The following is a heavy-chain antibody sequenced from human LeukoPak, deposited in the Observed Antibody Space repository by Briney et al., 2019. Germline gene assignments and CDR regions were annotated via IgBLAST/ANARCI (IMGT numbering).Heavy chain of an antibody. D-gene: IGHD3-22*01. J-gene: IGHJ4*02. CDR1: GFTFSSYS. CDR3: AKLRVGYYYDSSGYPIDY. V-gene: IGHV3-21*04. CDR2: ISSSSSYI. Sequence: GGSLRLSCAASGFTFSSYSMNWVRQAPGKGLEWVSSISSSSSYIYYADSVKGRFTISRDNSKNTLYLQMNSLRAEDTAVYYCAKLRVGYYYDSSGYPIDYWGQGTLVTVSS.